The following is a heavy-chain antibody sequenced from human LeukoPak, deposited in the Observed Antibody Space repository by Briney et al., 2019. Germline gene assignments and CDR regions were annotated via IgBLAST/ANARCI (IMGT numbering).Heavy chain of an antibody. J-gene: IGHJ3*02. CDR2: IYPGDSDT. Sequence: GESLKISCKGSGYTFTNYWIGWVRQMPGKGLEFMGIIYPGDSDTRYSPSFQGQVTISVDKSTNTAYLQWSSLKASDTAMYYCARRYCGGDCYSDAFDIWGQGTMVTVSS. V-gene: IGHV5-51*01. CDR3: ARRYCGGDCYSDAFDI. D-gene: IGHD2-21*02. CDR1: GYTFTNYW.